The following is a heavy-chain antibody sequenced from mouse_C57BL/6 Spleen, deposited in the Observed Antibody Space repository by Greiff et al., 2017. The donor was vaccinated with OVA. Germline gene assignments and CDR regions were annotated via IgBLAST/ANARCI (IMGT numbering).Heavy chain of an antibody. J-gene: IGHJ4*01. D-gene: IGHD3-3*01. CDR2: ISYDGSN. Sequence: EVQLQESGPGLVKPSQSLSLTCSVTGYSITSGYYWNWIRQFPGNKLEWMGYISYDGSNNYNPSLKNRISITRDTSKNQLFLKLNSVTTEDTATYYCARDGPKAMDYWGQGTSVTVSS. CDR1: GYSITSGYY. V-gene: IGHV3-6*01. CDR3: ARDGPKAMDY.